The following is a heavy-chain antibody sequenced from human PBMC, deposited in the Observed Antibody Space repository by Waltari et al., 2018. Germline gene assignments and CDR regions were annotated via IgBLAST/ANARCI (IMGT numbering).Heavy chain of an antibody. J-gene: IGHJ4*02. CDR3: ASGGGEYYFDY. V-gene: IGHV1-69*05. CDR1: GVTFSSHA. D-gene: IGHD2-15*01. CDR2: CSPILSTP. Sequence: QVQLVQSGAEVKRPGSSVKVSCKASGVTFSSHAVSWVRQAPGHGLEWMGGCSPILSTPNYAQKVQSRVTITTDESTNTAYMELSSLRSEDTAVYYCASGGGEYYFDYWGQGTLVTVSS.